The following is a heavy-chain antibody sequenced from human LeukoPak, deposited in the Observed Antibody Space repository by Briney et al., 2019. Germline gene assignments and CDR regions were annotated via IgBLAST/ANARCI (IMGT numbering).Heavy chain of an antibody. V-gene: IGHV4-39*01. D-gene: IGHD3-22*01. CDR3: ARHFSSGYYDY. CDR1: GGSLSSSSYY. CDR2: IYYSGST. Sequence: SETLSLTCTVSGGSLSSSSYYWGWIRQPPGKGLEWIGSIYYSGSTYYNPSLKSRVTISVDTSKNQFSLKLSSVTAADTAVYYCARHFSSGYYDYWGQGTLVTVSS. J-gene: IGHJ4*02.